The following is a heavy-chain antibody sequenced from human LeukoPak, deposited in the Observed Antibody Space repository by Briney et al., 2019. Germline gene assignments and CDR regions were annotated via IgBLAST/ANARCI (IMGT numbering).Heavy chain of an antibody. CDR3: ATDRDDPTVAPLYYFYY. V-gene: IGHV3-23*01. J-gene: IGHJ4*02. CDR1: GFTFAIYA. D-gene: IGHD1-1*01. CDR2: ISGNGDNT. Sequence: GGSLRLPCAASGFTFAIYAMTWVRQAPGKGLEWVSAISGNGDNTYYADSAKGRFTISRDNSKNTLYLQMNGLRAEDTAIYYCATDRDDPTVAPLYYFYYWGQGALVTVSS.